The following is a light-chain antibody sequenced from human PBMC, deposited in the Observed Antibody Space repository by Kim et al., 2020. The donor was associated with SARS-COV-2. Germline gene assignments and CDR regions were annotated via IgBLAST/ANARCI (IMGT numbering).Light chain of an antibody. CDR3: QSYYTYNVV. Sequence: GKTVTISCTRSSGSIASNHVHWYQQRPGSAPTTVIYDSHQRPSGVPDRFSGSVDTSSNSASLIISGLKTEDEADYYCQSYYTYNVVFGAGTKVTVL. CDR1: SGSIASNH. CDR2: DSH. V-gene: IGLV6-57*03. J-gene: IGLJ2*01.